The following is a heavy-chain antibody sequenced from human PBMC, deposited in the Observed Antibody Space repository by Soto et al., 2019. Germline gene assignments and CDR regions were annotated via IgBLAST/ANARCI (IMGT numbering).Heavy chain of an antibody. CDR1: GFTFSSYA. J-gene: IGHJ4*02. CDR3: ARDGVAPGLYFDH. CDR2: ISGSGGST. D-gene: IGHD6-13*01. Sequence: SCAASGFTFSSYAMSWVRQAPGKGLEWVSAISGSGGSTYYADSVKGRFTISRDNSKNTLYLQMNSLRAEDTAVYYCARDGVAPGLYFDHWGQGTPVTVSS. V-gene: IGHV3-23*01.